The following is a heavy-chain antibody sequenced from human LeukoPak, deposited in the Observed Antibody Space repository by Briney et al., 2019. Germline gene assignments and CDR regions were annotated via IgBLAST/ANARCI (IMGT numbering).Heavy chain of an antibody. Sequence: PSETLSLTCTVSGGSISSSSYYWGWIRQPPGKGLEWIGTIYYSGSTYYNPSLKSRVTISVDTSKNQFSLKLSSVTAADTAVYYCARSSGWSPPYFDYWGQGTLVTVSS. D-gene: IGHD6-19*01. V-gene: IGHV4-39*07. CDR1: GGSISSSSYY. CDR2: IYYSGST. CDR3: ARSSGWSPPYFDY. J-gene: IGHJ4*02.